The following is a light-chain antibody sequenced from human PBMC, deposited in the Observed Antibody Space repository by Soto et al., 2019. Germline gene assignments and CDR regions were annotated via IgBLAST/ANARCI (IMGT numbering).Light chain of an antibody. Sequence: DIQMTQSPSSLSASVGDRVTITRRASQSIDTNLNWYQQKPGEAPKLLIYIASNLQSGVPSRFSGSESGTDFTLTISSLQPDDFATYYCQQSFSIPYTFGQGTKLEI. CDR1: QSIDTN. CDR2: IAS. CDR3: QQSFSIPYT. J-gene: IGKJ2*01. V-gene: IGKV1-39*01.